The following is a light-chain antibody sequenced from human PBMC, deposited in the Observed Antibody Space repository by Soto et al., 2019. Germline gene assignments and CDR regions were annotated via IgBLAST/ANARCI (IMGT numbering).Light chain of an antibody. V-gene: IGLV1-40*01. CDR2: NNN. J-gene: IGLJ1*01. CDR1: SSNIGAGYD. Sequence: QSVLTQPPSVSAAPGHSVTISCTGSSSNIGAGYDVHWYQQLPGTAPKLLIYNNNNRPSGVPDRFSGSKSGTSASLAITGLQAEDEADYYCQSYDSSLSGYVFGTGTKVTVL. CDR3: QSYDSSLSGYV.